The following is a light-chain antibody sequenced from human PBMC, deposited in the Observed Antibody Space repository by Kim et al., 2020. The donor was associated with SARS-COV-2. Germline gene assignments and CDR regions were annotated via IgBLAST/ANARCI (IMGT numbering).Light chain of an antibody. Sequence: GQKDTISCSGSSTNIETDYVSWYQQLPGTVPNALIHDNNKRPSGIPDRFSGSKSGTSGSLDITGLQTGDEADYYCETGESGQSVWLFGRGTKVTVL. J-gene: IGLJ6*01. CDR3: ETGESGQSVWL. CDR1: STNIETDY. V-gene: IGLV1-51*01. CDR2: DNN.